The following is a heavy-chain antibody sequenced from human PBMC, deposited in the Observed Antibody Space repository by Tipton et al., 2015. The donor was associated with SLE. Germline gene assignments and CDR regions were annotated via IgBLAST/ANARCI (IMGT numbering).Heavy chain of an antibody. CDR3: ARVRDVLGDYFDY. Sequence: GLVKPSETLSLTCTVSGGSISSYYWSWIRQPPGKGLEWIGYIYTSGSTNYNPSLKSRVTISVDTSKNQFSLKLSSVTAADTAVYYCARVRDVLGDYFDYWGQGTLVTVSS. CDR2: IYTSGST. V-gene: IGHV4-4*08. CDR1: GGSISSYY. J-gene: IGHJ4*02. D-gene: IGHD2-8*01.